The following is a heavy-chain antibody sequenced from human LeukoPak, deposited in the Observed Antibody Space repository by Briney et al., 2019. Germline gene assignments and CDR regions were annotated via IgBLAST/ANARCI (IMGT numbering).Heavy chain of an antibody. CDR3: AKEADGYFDY. J-gene: IGHJ4*02. CDR2: ISSSSSYI. D-gene: IGHD5-24*01. Sequence: SGGSLRLSCAASGFTFSSYSTNWVRQAPGKGLEWVSSISSSSSYIYYADSVKGRFTISRDNAKNSLYLQMNSLRGEDTALYYCAKEADGYFDYWGQGTLVTVFS. CDR1: GFTFSSYS. V-gene: IGHV3-21*04.